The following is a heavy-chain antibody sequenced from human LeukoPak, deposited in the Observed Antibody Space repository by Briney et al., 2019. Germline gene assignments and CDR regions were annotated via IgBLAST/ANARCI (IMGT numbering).Heavy chain of an antibody. D-gene: IGHD5-18*01. Sequence: ASVKVSCKTSGYTFTSYGVTWVRQAPGQGLEWMGWISAYNGNTNYAQKLQGRVTMTTDTSTSTVYMELRSLRSDDTAVYYCARDLPGHYMDTAMVTEFDYWGQGTLVTVSS. CDR2: ISAYNGNT. V-gene: IGHV1-18*01. J-gene: IGHJ4*02. CDR3: ARDLPGHYMDTAMVTEFDY. CDR1: GYTFTSYG.